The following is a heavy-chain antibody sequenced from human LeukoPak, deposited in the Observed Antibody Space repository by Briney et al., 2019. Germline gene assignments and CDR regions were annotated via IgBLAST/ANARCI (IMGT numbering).Heavy chain of an antibody. J-gene: IGHJ6*03. CDR1: GGSISSSSYY. CDR2: IYYSGST. Sequence: SETLSLTCTVSGGSISSSSYYWGWIRQPPGKGLEWIGSIYYSGSTYYNPSLKSRVTISVDTSKNQFSLKLSSVTAADTAVYYCARDRRGFWSGYFAYYYMDVWGKGTTVTVSS. V-gene: IGHV4-39*02. D-gene: IGHD3-3*01. CDR3: ARDRRGFWSGYFAYYYMDV.